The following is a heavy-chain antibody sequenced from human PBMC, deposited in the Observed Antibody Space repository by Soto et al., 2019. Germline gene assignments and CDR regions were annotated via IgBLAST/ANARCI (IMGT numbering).Heavy chain of an antibody. Sequence: SETLSLTCTVSGGSVSSGSYYWSWIRQPSGKGLEWIGYIYYSGSTNYNPSLKSRVTISVDTSKNQFSLKLSSVTAADTAVYYCARVRAMTTVTTYYYYYGMDVWGQGTTVTV. CDR2: IYYSGST. CDR3: ARVRAMTTVTTYYYYYGMDV. D-gene: IGHD4-4*01. CDR1: GGSVSSGSYY. V-gene: IGHV4-61*01. J-gene: IGHJ6*02.